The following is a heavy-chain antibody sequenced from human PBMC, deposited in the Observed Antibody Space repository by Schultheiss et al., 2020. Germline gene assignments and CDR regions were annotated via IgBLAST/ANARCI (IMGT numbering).Heavy chain of an antibody. D-gene: IGHD3-3*01. J-gene: IGHJ6*02. CDR3: ARDPRGEYDFWSGYYTYYYYGMDV. CDR2: ITSDGGST. Sequence: GGSLRLSCAASGFTFSGYAMHWVRQAPGKGLELVSAITSDGGSTYYSDSVRGRFTISRDYSKNTLYLQMNSLRAEDTAVYYCARDPRGEYDFWSGYYTYYYYGMDVWGQGTTVTVSS. CDR1: GFTFSGYA. V-gene: IGHV3-64*04.